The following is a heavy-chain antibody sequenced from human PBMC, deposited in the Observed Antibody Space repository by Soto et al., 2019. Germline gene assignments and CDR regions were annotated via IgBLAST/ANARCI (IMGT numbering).Heavy chain of an antibody. CDR1: GGSFSGYY. CDR3: ASLGGMVRGVRDAFDI. CDR2: INHSGST. J-gene: IGHJ3*02. Sequence: QVQLQQWGAGLLKPSETLSLTCAVYGGSFSGYYWSWIRQPPGKGLEWIGEINHSGSTNYNPSLKMRVTISVDTSKNQFSLKLSSVTAADTAVYYCASLGGMVRGVRDAFDIWGQGTMVTVSS. V-gene: IGHV4-34*01. D-gene: IGHD3-10*01.